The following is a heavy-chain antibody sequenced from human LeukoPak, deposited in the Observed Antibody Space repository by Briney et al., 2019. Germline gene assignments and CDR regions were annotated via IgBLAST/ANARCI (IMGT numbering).Heavy chain of an antibody. CDR3: ANLPPPHITMVRGVMGD. CDR1: GFTFSSYG. Sequence: GGSLRLSCAASGFTFSSYGMHWVRQAPGKGLEWVAFIRYDGSNKYYADSVKGRFTISRDNSKNTLYLQMNSLRAEDTAVYYCANLPPPHITMVRGVMGDWGQGTLVTVSS. J-gene: IGHJ4*02. D-gene: IGHD3-10*01. CDR2: IRYDGSNK. V-gene: IGHV3-30*02.